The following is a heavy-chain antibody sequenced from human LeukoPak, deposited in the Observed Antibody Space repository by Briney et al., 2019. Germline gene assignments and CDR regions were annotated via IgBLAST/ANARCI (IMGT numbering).Heavy chain of an antibody. CDR2: ISAYNGNT. CDR1: GYTFTSYG. J-gene: IGHJ4*02. CDR3: ARGPAERTGDY. V-gene: IGHV1-18*01. D-gene: IGHD1/OR15-1a*01. Sequence: ASVKVSCKASGYTFTSYGISWVRQAPGQGLEWMGWISAYNGNTNYAQKLQGRVTMTRNTSISTAYMELSSLRSEDTAVYYCARGPAERTGDYWGQGTLVTVSS.